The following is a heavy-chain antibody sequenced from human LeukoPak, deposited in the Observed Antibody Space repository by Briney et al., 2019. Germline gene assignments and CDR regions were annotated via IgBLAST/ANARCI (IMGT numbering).Heavy chain of an antibody. CDR3: ARDYGSGSSRWFDP. V-gene: IGHV4-61*02. CDR2: IYTSGST. J-gene: IGHJ5*02. CDR1: GGSISSGSYY. D-gene: IGHD3-10*01. Sequence: SETLSLTCTVSGGSISSGSYYWSWIRQPAGKGLEWIGRIYTSGSTNYNPSLKSRVTISVDTSKNQFSLKLSSVTAADTAVYYCARDYGSGSSRWFDPWGQGTLVTVSS.